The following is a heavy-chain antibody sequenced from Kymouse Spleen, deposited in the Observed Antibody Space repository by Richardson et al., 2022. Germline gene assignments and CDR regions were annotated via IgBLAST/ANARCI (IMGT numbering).Heavy chain of an antibody. V-gene: IGHV3-15*01. CDR2: IKSKTDGGTT. D-gene: IGHD4-23*01. CDR1: GFTFSNAW. Sequence: EVQLVESGGGLVKPGGSLRLSCAASGFTFSNAWMSWVRQAPGKGLEWVGRIKSKTDGGTTDYAAPVKGRFTISRDDSKNTLYLQMNSLKTEDTAVYYCTTDDYGGNSGTFDIWGQGTMVTVSS. J-gene: IGHJ3*02. CDR3: TTDDYGGNSGTFDI.